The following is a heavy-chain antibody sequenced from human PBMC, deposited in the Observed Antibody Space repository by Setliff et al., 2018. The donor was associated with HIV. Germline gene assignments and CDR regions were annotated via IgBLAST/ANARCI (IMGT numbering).Heavy chain of an antibody. Sequence: SETLSLTCTVSGGSINSGAYLWAWIRQPAGKGLEWIGRIFRAGNATYNPSLKSRAILSVDTSQNQFSLQLKHVTAADTAVYYCARDSSSWYEFYFDCWGQGTLVTVSS. CDR3: ARDSSSWYEFYFDC. D-gene: IGHD6-13*01. CDR1: GGSINSGAYL. J-gene: IGHJ4*02. CDR2: IFRAGNA. V-gene: IGHV4-61*02.